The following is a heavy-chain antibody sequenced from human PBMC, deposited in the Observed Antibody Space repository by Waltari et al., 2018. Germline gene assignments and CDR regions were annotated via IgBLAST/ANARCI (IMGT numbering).Heavy chain of an antibody. CDR3: ARGAGWLADH. V-gene: IGHV3-7*01. Sequence: EVQLVESGGGLLQPGGSLRLSCAASGFNFSGRWMSWVRQAPGKGPEWVANINQDGSEKFYVDSVNGRFTISRDNAKSSLFLQMSGLRADDTAVYYCARGAGWLADHWGQGTVVTVSS. J-gene: IGHJ5*02. CDR1: GFNFSGRW. D-gene: IGHD6-19*01. CDR2: INQDGSEK.